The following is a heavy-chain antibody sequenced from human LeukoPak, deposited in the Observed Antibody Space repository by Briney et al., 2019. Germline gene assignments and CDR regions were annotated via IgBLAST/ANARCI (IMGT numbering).Heavy chain of an antibody. CDR1: GGSISSYY. D-gene: IGHD3-3*01. V-gene: IGHV4-4*07. Sequence: SETLSLTCTVSGGSISSYYWSWIRQPAGKGLEWIGRIYTSGSTNYNPSLKSRATMSVDTSKNQFSLKLSSVTAADTAVYYCAMDLRSGYYIHYFDYWGQGTLVTVSS. J-gene: IGHJ4*02. CDR3: AMDLRSGYYIHYFDY. CDR2: IYTSGST.